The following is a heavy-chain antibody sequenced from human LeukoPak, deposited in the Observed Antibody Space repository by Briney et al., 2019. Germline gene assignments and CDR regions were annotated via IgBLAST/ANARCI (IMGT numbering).Heavy chain of an antibody. Sequence: ASVKVSCKASGYTFTSDGISWVRQAPGQGLEWMGWISAYNGNTNYAQKLQGRVTMTTDTSTSTAYMELRSLRSDDTAVYYCARDFTDSSGYYLGYWGQGTLVTVSS. J-gene: IGHJ4*02. V-gene: IGHV1-18*01. CDR3: ARDFTDSSGYYLGY. CDR1: GYTFTSDG. D-gene: IGHD3-22*01. CDR2: ISAYNGNT.